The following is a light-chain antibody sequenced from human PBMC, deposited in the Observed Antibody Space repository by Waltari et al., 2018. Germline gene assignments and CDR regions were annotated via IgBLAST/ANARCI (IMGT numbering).Light chain of an antibody. CDR3: QHYVNLPVT. J-gene: IGKJ1*01. CDR1: QGVGRS. V-gene: IGKV3-20*01. Sequence: EIVLTQSPGTLSLSPGERATLSCRASQGVGRSLAWYQQKPGLPPRLLLYDTSTRATGTPGRFSGSGSGTDFSLAISSLEPEDFAVYFCQHYVNLPVTFGQGTKVEI. CDR2: DTS.